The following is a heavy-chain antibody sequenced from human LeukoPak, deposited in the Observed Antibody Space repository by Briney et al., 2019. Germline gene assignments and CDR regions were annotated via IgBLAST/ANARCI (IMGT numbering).Heavy chain of an antibody. CDR3: ASSHYDFWSSYSFDY. D-gene: IGHD3-3*01. V-gene: IGHV4-38-2*01. Sequence: PSETLSLTCAVSGYSISSGYYWGWIRQPTGKGLEWIGSIYYSGSTYYNPSLKSRVTISVDTSKNQFSLKLSSVTAADTAVYYCASSHYDFWSSYSFDYWGQGTLVTVSS. CDR1: GYSISSGYY. J-gene: IGHJ4*02. CDR2: IYYSGST.